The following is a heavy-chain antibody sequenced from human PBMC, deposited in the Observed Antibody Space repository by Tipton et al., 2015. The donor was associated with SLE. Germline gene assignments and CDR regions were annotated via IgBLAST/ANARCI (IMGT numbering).Heavy chain of an antibody. V-gene: IGHV3-30*18. CDR2: IASHGGTT. J-gene: IGHJ4*02. Sequence: SLRPSCAASGFTFRIYSMHWVRQSPGKRLEWVAVIASHGGTTYYADSVRGRFTISRDNSKNTLDLQLNSLRTEDTAVYYCAKDAPEETDSWGQGTLVTVSS. CDR1: GFTFRIYS. CDR3: AKDAPEETDS.